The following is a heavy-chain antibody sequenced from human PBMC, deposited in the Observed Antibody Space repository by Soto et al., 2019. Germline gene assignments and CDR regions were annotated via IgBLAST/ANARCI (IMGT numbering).Heavy chain of an antibody. CDR2: ISYDGSNK. D-gene: IGHD2-2*01. Sequence: QVQLVESGGGVVQPGRSLRLSCAASGFTFSNNAMDWVRQAPGKGLEWVAVISYDGSNKYIAESVKGRFTISRDNSKNTLFLQMNSPRAEDTGVYYCARGITTAAFSAMDVWGQGTAVTVSS. CDR1: GFTFSNNA. CDR3: ARGITTAAFSAMDV. J-gene: IGHJ6*02. V-gene: IGHV3-30-3*01.